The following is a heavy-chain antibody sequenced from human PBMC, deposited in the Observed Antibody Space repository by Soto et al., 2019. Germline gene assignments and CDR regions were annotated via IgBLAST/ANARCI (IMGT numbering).Heavy chain of an antibody. CDR1: GFTFSSYA. D-gene: IGHD2-15*01. CDR2: ISYDGSNK. CDR3: ATCSGGSCYRVDY. J-gene: IGHJ4*02. V-gene: IGHV3-30-3*01. Sequence: GGSLRLSCAASGFTFSSYAMHWVRQAPGKGLEWVAVISYDGSNKYYADYVKGRFTISSDKSNYTLYLQMNSLRAEDTAVYYCATCSGGSCYRVDYWGQGTLVTVSS.